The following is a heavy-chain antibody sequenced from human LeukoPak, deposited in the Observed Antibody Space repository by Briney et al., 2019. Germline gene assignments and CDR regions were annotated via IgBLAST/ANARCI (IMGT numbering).Heavy chain of an antibody. CDR3: AGPQPAGIAY. D-gene: IGHD6-13*01. CDR2: ISSDSSYI. J-gene: IGHJ4*02. V-gene: IGHV3-21*01. CDR1: GFGFTFSSYN. Sequence: PGGSLRPSCAASGFGFTFSSYNMNWVRQAPGKGLEWVSSISSDSSYIYYADSVKGRFTISRDNAKNSLYLQMNSLRAEDTAVYYCAGPQPAGIAYWGQGTLVTVSS.